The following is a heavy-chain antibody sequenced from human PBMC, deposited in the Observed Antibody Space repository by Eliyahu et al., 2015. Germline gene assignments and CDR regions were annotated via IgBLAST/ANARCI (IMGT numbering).Heavy chain of an antibody. Sequence: EVQLVEFGGGLVQPGRSLRLSCAASGFNFDDYAMHWVRQVPGKGLEWVADISWNSGTTRYAESVKGRFTISRDNAKNSLYLQMNSLRAEDTALYYCAKDVFPTPEVLGDHWGQGTLVTVSS. J-gene: IGHJ4*02. CDR1: GFNFDDYA. D-gene: IGHD3-10*01. CDR2: ISWNSGTT. CDR3: AKDVFPTPEVLGDH. V-gene: IGHV3-9*01.